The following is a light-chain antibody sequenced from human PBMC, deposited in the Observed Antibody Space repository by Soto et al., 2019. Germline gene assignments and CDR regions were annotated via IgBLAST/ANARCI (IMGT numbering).Light chain of an antibody. Sequence: EIVLTQSPGTLSLSPGERATLSCRTSRSVISTSLAWYQQKPGQAPRLLIYGASNRATGIPDRFSGSGSGTDFTLTISCLQSEDFATYYCQQYYSYPLTFGGGTKVDIK. CDR2: GAS. J-gene: IGKJ4*01. CDR1: RSVISTS. V-gene: IGKV3-20*01. CDR3: QQYYSYPLT.